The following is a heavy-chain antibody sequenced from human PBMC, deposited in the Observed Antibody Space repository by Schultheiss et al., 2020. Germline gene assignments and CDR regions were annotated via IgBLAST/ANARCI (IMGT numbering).Heavy chain of an antibody. V-gene: IGHV1-69*13. J-gene: IGHJ6*03. D-gene: IGHD3-10*01. Sequence: SVKVSCKASGGTFSSYAISGVRQAPGQGLEWMGGIIPIFGTANYAQKIQGRVTITADESTSTAYMELSSLRSEDTAVYYCARDEHYYGSGSYRNYYYYYMVIWGKGTTVTVSS. CDR1: GGTFSSYA. CDR3: ARDEHYYGSGSYRNYYYYYMVI. CDR2: IIPIFGTA.